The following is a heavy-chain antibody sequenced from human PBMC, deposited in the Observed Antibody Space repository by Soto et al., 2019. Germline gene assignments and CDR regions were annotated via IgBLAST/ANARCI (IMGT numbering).Heavy chain of an antibody. Sequence: GGSLRLCCPSSGFTLTRDDTHWVRQATGKGLEWVSAIGTAGDTYYPGSVKGRFTISRENAKNSLYLQMNSLRAGDTAVYYCARSPGGYCSSTSCYEFDYWGQGT. CDR3: ARSPGGYCSSTSCYEFDY. D-gene: IGHD2-2*03. J-gene: IGHJ4*02. V-gene: IGHV3-13*04. CDR2: IGTAGDT. CDR1: GFTLTRDD.